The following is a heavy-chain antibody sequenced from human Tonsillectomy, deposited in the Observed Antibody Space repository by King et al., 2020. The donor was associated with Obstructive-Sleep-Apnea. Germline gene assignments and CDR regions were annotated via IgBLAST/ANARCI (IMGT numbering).Heavy chain of an antibody. CDR1: GFTFSSYS. CDR2: ISSSSSYI. J-gene: IGHJ4*02. D-gene: IGHD3-10*01. CDR3: ARDPGRNLRVRGVIIPVDY. V-gene: IGHV3-21*01. Sequence: EQLVQSGGGLVKPGGSLRLSCAASGFTFSSYSMNWVRQAPGKGLEWVSSISSSSSYIYYADSVKGRFTISRDNAKNSLYLQMNSLRAEYTAGYYCARDPGRNLRVRGVIIPVDYWGQGTLVTVSS.